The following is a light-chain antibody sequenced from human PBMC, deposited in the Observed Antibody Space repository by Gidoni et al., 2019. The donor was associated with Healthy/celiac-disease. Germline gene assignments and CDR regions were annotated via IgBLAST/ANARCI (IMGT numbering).Light chain of an antibody. CDR1: SSNIGNNY. Sequence: QSLLMQPTSVSAAPGQKVTIACSGSSSNIGNNYVSWYQQLPGTAPKLLIYDNNKRPSGIPDRFSGSKSGTSATLGITGLQTGDEADYYCGTWDSSLSAGVFGGGTKLTVL. CDR3: GTWDSSLSAGV. V-gene: IGLV1-51*01. J-gene: IGLJ3*02. CDR2: DNN.